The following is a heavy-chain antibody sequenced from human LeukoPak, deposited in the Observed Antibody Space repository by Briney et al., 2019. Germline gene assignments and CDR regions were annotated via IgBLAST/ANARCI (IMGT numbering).Heavy chain of an antibody. CDR3: ARVVASTSIDS. V-gene: IGHV4-38-2*02. J-gene: IGHJ4*02. CDR2: IFHSGSV. D-gene: IGHD2-15*01. Sequence: PSETLSLTCIVSGYSIISDYFWGWVRQPPGKGPEWIGSIFHSGSVYYNPSLKSQVTISIDPSKNRFSLKLTSVTAADTAIYYCARVVASTSIDSWGQGTLVTVSS. CDR1: GYSIISDYF.